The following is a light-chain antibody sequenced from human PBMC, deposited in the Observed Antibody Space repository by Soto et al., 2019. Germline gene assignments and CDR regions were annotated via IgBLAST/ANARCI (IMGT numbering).Light chain of an antibody. Sequence: EIVLTQSPGTLSLSPGERGTLSCRASQSVSSNYIAWYQQKPGQAPRLLIYSAFSTATGIPDRFSGSGSGTDFTLTISRLEPEDFAVYYCQYYGSSPWTFGQGTKVEIK. J-gene: IGKJ1*01. CDR1: QSVSSNY. CDR3: QYYGSSPWT. CDR2: SAF. V-gene: IGKV3-20*01.